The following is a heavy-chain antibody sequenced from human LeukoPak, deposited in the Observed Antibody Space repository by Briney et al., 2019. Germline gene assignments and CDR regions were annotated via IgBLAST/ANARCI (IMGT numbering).Heavy chain of an antibody. Sequence: PGGSLRLSCVASGFTFSRYAMHWVRQAPGKGLEWVAVMWYDGSSKYYADSVKGRFTVSRDTSKNTLYLQMNSLRAEDTAVYYCARHGSGEIDYWSQGTLVTVSS. CDR2: MWYDGSSK. CDR3: ARHGSGEIDY. CDR1: GFTFSRYA. V-gene: IGHV3-33*01. J-gene: IGHJ4*02. D-gene: IGHD3-10*01.